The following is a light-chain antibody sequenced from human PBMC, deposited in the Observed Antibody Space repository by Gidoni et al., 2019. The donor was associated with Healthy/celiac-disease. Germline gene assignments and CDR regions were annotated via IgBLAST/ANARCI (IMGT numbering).Light chain of an antibody. V-gene: IGKV1-8*01. Sequence: IRMTPSPSSFSASTGDRVTITCRASQGISSYLAWYQQKPGKAPKLLIYAASTLQSGVPSRFSGSGSGTDFTLTISCLQSEDFATYYCQQYYSYPRTFGQGTKVEIK. CDR1: QGISSY. CDR2: AAS. CDR3: QQYYSYPRT. J-gene: IGKJ1*01.